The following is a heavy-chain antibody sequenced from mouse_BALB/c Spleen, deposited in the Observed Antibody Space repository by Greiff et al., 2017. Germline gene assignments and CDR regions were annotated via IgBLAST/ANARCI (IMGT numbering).Heavy chain of an antibody. D-gene: IGHD2-1*01. CDR3: ARRGGNYEYFDV. CDR1: GYTFTSYW. CDR2: IDPSDSYT. Sequence: VQLQQPGAELVKPGASVKLSCKASGYTFTSYWMHWVKQRPGQGLEWIGEIDPSDSYTNYNQKFKGKATLTVDKSSSTAYMQLSSLTSEDSAVYYCARRGGNYEYFDVWGAGTTVTVSS. V-gene: IGHV1-69*02. J-gene: IGHJ1*01.